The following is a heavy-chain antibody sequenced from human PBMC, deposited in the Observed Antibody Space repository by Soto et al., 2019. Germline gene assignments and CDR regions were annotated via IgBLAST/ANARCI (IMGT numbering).Heavy chain of an antibody. J-gene: IGHJ6*03. CDR3: ARGHSGSSLYYYYCMDV. CDR2: INSDGGTT. D-gene: IGHD6-6*01. V-gene: IGHV3-74*01. CDR1: GFTFSTYW. Sequence: GGSLRLSCAASGFTFSTYWMHWVRQAPGKELVWVSRINSDGGTTTYADSVKGRFTVSRDNAQNTLYLQVNSLRAEDTAVYYCARGHSGSSLYYYYCMDVWGKGTTVTVSS.